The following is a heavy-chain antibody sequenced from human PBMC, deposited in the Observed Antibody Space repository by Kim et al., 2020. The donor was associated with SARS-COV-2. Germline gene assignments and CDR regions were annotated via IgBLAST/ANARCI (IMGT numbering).Heavy chain of an antibody. Sequence: NPTYAQGFTGRFVFSLDTSVSTAYLQISSLKAEDTAVYYCARTTDAFDIWGQGTMVTVSS. D-gene: IGHD1-1*01. CDR2: NP. J-gene: IGHJ3*02. CDR3: ARTTDAFDI. V-gene: IGHV7-4-1*02.